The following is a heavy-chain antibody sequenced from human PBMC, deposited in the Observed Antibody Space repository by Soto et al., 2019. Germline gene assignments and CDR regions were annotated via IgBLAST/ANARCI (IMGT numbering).Heavy chain of an antibody. J-gene: IGHJ4*02. CDR2: IYYSGGT. V-gene: IGHV4-31*03. CDR3: ATMHDYGDYAPFDN. D-gene: IGHD4-17*01. CDR1: GGSIRSGGYY. Sequence: QVKLQESGPGLVKPSQTLSLSCIVSGGSIRSGGYYWSWIRQHPGKGLEWIGYIYYSGGTDYNPSLKSRVTMSLDTSKNQFSLRLTAVTAADTAVYFCATMHDYGDYAPFDNWGQGTLVTVAT.